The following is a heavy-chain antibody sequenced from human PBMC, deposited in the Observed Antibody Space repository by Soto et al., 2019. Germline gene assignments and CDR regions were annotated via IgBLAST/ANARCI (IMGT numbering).Heavy chain of an antibody. J-gene: IGHJ4*02. V-gene: IGHV4-59*08. D-gene: IGHD1-26*01. CDR3: AKQGIVGATYFDY. CDR2: IYYSGST. CDR1: GGSISSYY. Sequence: QVQLQESGPGLVKPSETLSLTCTVSGGSISSYYWSWIRQPPGKGLEWIGYIYYSGSTHYNPSLNSRVTISVDTSKNQLSLKPSSVAGADPAVYYGAKQGIVGATYFDYWGQGTLVTVSS.